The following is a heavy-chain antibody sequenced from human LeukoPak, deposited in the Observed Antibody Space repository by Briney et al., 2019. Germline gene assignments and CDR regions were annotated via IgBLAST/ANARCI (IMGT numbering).Heavy chain of an antibody. Sequence: WGSLRLSCAASGFTFSSYAMSWVRQAPGKGLEWVSAISGSGGSTYYADYVKGRFTISRDNSKNTLYLQMNSLRAEDTAVYYCAKVIGWLQFDYWGQGTLVTVSS. D-gene: IGHD5-24*01. J-gene: IGHJ4*02. CDR2: ISGSGGST. CDR3: AKVIGWLQFDY. V-gene: IGHV3-23*01. CDR1: GFTFSSYA.